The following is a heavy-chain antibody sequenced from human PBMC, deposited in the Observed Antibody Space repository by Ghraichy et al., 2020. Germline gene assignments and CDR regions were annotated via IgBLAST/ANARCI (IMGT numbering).Heavy chain of an antibody. Sequence: SETLSLTCTVSGYSISSGYYWGWIRQPPGKGLEWIGSIYHSGSTYYNPSLKSRVTISVDTSKNQFSLKLSSVTAADTAVYYCARSNDAEYQLLHFDYWGQGTLVTVSS. CDR2: IYHSGST. J-gene: IGHJ4*02. V-gene: IGHV4-38-2*02. CDR3: ARSNDAEYQLLHFDY. CDR1: GYSISSGYY. D-gene: IGHD2-2*01.